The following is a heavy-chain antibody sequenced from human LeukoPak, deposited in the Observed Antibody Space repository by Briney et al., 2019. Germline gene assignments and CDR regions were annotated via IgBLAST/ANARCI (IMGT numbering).Heavy chain of an antibody. V-gene: IGHV3-9*01. CDR1: GFTFDDYA. D-gene: IGHD2-2*01. Sequence: GGSLRLSCAASGFTFDDYAMHWVRQAPGKGLEWVSGISWNSGSIGYADSVKGRFTISRDNAKNSLYLQMNSLRAEDTAVYYCARDGQSTGCYYYYGMDVWGQGTTVTVSS. CDR2: ISWNSGSI. J-gene: IGHJ6*02. CDR3: ARDGQSTGCYYYYGMDV.